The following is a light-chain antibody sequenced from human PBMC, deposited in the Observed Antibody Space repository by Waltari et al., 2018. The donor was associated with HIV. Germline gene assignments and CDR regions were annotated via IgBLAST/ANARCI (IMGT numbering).Light chain of an antibody. J-gene: IGLJ2*01. CDR1: NRWVGRYSY. V-gene: IGLV2-11*01. Sequence: QSALPQPPSVSASPGQSVTISCTGTNRWVGRYSYVSLYQQHPGKAPKLLIFDVNKRPSGVPDRFTGSKSGNTASLTIAGLQAEDEADYSCCSYGPSDTPVVFGVGTKLTVL. CDR2: DVN. CDR3: CSYGPSDTPVV.